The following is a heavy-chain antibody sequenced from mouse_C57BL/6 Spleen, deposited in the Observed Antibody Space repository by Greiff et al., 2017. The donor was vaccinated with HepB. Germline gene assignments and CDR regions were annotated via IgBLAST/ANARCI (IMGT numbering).Heavy chain of an antibody. CDR2: INPNNGGT. CDR3: ARKGILRAMDY. J-gene: IGHJ4*01. V-gene: IGHV1-26*01. CDR1: GYTFTDYY. Sequence: EVQLQQSGPELVKPGASVKISCKASGYTFTDYYMNWVKQSHGKSLEWIGDINPNNGGTSYNQKFKGKATLPVDKSSSTAYMELRSLTSEDSAVYYCARKGILRAMDYWGQGTSVTVSS. D-gene: IGHD1-1*01.